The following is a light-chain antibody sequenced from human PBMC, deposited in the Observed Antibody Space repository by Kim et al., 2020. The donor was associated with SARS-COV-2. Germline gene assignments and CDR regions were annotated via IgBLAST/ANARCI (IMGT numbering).Light chain of an antibody. J-gene: IGLJ3*02. V-gene: IGLV2-14*01. CDR1: SSDVGGYNY. CDR3: SSYTSSSTWV. CDR2: DVS. Sequence: QSALTQPASVSGSPGQSITISCTGTSSDVGGYNYVSWYQQHPGKAPKLMIYDVSKRPSGVSNRFSGSKSGNTASLTISGLQAEHEADYYCSSYTSSSTWVFGGGTQLTVL.